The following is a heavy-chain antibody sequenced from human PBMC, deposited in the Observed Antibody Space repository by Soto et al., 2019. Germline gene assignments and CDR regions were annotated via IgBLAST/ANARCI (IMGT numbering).Heavy chain of an antibody. CDR3: ARDGVSSTEYTWNYGTYFDY. Sequence: GASVKVSFKASGGTFSSYAISWVRQAPGQGLEWMGGIILIFGTANYAQKFQGRVTITADASTSTAYMELRSLRSDDTAVYYCARDGVSSTEYTWNYGTYFDYWGQGALVTVSS. CDR1: GGTFSSYA. J-gene: IGHJ4*02. D-gene: IGHD1-7*01. CDR2: IILIFGTA. V-gene: IGHV1-69*13.